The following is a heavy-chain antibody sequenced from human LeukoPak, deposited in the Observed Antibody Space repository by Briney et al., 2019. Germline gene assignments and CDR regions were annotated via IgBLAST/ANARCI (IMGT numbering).Heavy chain of an antibody. D-gene: IGHD1-1*01. V-gene: IGHV4-39*07. Sequence: SETLSLTCTVSGGSISSSSYYWGWIRQPPGKGLEWIGSIYYSGSTYYNPSLKSRVTISVDTSKNQFSLKLSSVTAADTAVYYCARGRHEYNWNDGAYYYYGMDVWGQGTTVTVSS. J-gene: IGHJ6*02. CDR3: ARGRHEYNWNDGAYYYYGMDV. CDR2: IYYSGST. CDR1: GGSISSSSYY.